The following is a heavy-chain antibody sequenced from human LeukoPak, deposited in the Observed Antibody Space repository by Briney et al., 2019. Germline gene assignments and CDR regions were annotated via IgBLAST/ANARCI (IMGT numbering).Heavy chain of an antibody. CDR3: AKVDYWSPENYFDS. J-gene: IGHJ4*02. CDR1: GYTLSSYW. Sequence: PGGSLRLSCVASGYTLSSYWMSWVRQAPGKGLESVSVITDDEDTYYADSVKGRFTISRDNSQNTVFLQMNSLRVEDTAVYYCAKVDYWSPENYFDSWGQGTLVTVSS. V-gene: IGHV3-23*01. D-gene: IGHD1-1*01. CDR2: ITDDEDT.